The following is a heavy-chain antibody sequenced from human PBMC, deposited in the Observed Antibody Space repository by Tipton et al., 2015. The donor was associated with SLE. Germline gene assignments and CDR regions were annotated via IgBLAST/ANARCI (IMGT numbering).Heavy chain of an antibody. Sequence: TLSLTCTVSGASIKSGSYFWTWIRQPAGKGLEWIGRMFSSGDTNYNPSLKSRLTMSVDTSKNQFSLTVNSVTAADTAVYYCARVNVAADGALDVWGQGTMVTVSS. J-gene: IGHJ3*01. CDR2: MFSSGDT. CDR3: ARVNVAADGALDV. CDR1: GASIKSGSYF. D-gene: IGHD6-13*01. V-gene: IGHV4-61*02.